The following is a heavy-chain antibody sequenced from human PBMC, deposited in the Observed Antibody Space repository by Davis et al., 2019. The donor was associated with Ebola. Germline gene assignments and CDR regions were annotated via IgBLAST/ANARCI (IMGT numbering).Heavy chain of an antibody. D-gene: IGHD3-10*01. CDR1: GFTFSSYW. J-gene: IGHJ4*02. V-gene: IGHV3-74*01. CDR2: INTDGSNT. CDR3: ARDGAGSGSYAASDY. Sequence: HTGGSLRLSCAASGFTFSSYWMHWVRQAPGKGLVWVSLINTDGSNTNYADSVEGRFTISRDNAKNRLYLQMNSVRAEDTAVYYCARDGAGSGSYAASDYWGQGTLVTVSS.